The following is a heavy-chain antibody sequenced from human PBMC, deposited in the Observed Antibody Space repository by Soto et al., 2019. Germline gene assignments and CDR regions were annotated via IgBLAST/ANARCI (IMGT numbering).Heavy chain of an antibody. Sequence: ASVKVSCKASGGTFGSYAISWVRQAPGQGLEWMGGIIPIFGTANYAQKFQGRVTITADESTSTAYMELSSLRSEDTAVYYCARGRGGDTAMVTFVYWGQGTLVTVSS. CDR1: GGTFGSYA. D-gene: IGHD5-18*01. V-gene: IGHV1-69*13. CDR3: ARGRGGDTAMVTFVY. J-gene: IGHJ4*02. CDR2: IIPIFGTA.